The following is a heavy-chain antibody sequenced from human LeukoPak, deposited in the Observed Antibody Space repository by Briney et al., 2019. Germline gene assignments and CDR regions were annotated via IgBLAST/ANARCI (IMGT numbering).Heavy chain of an antibody. CDR2: IKQDGSEK. D-gene: IGHD3-22*01. Sequence: GGSLRLSCAASGFTFSSYWMSWVRQAPGKGLEWVANIKQDGSEKYYVDSVKGRFTISRDNAKNSLYLQMNSLRAEDTAVYYCASLKNEDSSGYYYFDYWGQGTLVTVSS. CDR1: GFTFSSYW. J-gene: IGHJ4*02. CDR3: ASLKNEDSSGYYYFDY. V-gene: IGHV3-7*01.